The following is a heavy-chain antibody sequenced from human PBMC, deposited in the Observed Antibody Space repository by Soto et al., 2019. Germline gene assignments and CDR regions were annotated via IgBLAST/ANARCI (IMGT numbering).Heavy chain of an antibody. CDR2: INPSGGST. V-gene: IGHV1-46*01. CDR1: GYTFTSYY. J-gene: IGHJ3*02. CDR3: ARDLGDCSGGSCYSDAFDI. Sequence: ASVKVSCKASGYTFTSYYMHWVRQAPGQGLEWMGIINPSGGSTSYAQKFQGRVTMTRDTSTSTVYMELSSLRSEDTAVYYCARDLGDCSGGSCYSDAFDIWGQGTMVTVS. D-gene: IGHD2-15*01.